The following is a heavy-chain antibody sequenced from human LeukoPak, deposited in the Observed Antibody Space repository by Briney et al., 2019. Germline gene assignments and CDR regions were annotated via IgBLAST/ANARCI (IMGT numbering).Heavy chain of an antibody. V-gene: IGHV3-30*02. CDR1: GFTFSSYG. Sequence: GGSLRLSCAASGFTFSSYGMHWVRQAPGKGLEWVAFIRYDGSNKYYADSVKGRFTISRDNSKNTLYLQMNSLRAEDTAVYYCARRGELLRDNWLDPWGQGALVTVSS. CDR2: IRYDGSNK. CDR3: ARRGELLRDNWLDP. J-gene: IGHJ5*02. D-gene: IGHD1-26*01.